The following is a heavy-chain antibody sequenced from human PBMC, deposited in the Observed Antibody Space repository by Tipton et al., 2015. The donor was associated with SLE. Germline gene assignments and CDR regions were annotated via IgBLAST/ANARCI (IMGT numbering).Heavy chain of an antibody. Sequence: SLRLSCAASGFTFSSYSMNWVRQAPGKGLEWVSYISSSCSTIYYADSVKGRFTISRDNAKNSLYLQMNSLRAEDTAVYYCARARGVYSSSPDDAFDIWGQGTMVTVSS. CDR2: ISSSCSTI. D-gene: IGHD6-6*01. CDR1: GFTFSSYS. J-gene: IGHJ3*02. CDR3: ARARGVYSSSPDDAFDI. V-gene: IGHV3-48*01.